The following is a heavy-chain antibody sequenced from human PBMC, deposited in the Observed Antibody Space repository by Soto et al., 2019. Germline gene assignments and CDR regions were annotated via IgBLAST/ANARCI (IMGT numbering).Heavy chain of an antibody. Sequence: LRLSCAASGFTFSNYSMHWVRQAPGKGLEWVAVLSYDGSNKYYADSVKGRFTISRDNSKNTLYLQMNSLRAEDTAVYYCARGQWLGFDIWGQGAMVTVSS. J-gene: IGHJ3*02. D-gene: IGHD6-19*01. CDR1: GFTFSNYS. CDR3: ARGQWLGFDI. CDR2: LSYDGSNK. V-gene: IGHV3-30-3*01.